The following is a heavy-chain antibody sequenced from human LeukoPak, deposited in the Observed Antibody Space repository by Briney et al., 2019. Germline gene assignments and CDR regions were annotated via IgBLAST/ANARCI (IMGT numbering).Heavy chain of an antibody. D-gene: IGHD2-15*01. CDR3: ARARRARYCSGSSCYGELY. J-gene: IGHJ4*02. Sequence: GSLRLSCAASGFTFSDYYMNWIRQAPGKGLEWVSYISTSGSTISYADSVKGRFAISRDNAKNSLYLQMNSLRAEDTAVYFCARARRARYCSGSSCYGELYWGQGTLVTVSS. V-gene: IGHV3-11*01. CDR2: ISTSGSTI. CDR1: GFTFSDYY.